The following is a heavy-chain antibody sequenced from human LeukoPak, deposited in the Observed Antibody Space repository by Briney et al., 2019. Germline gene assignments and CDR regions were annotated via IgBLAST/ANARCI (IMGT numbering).Heavy chain of an antibody. D-gene: IGHD1-26*01. Sequence: GGSLRLSCAASGFSLSSYAMSWVRQAPGKGLEWVSAISGSGSSTYYADSVKGRFTISRDNSKNTLYLQMNSLRAEDTAVYYCAKLGDDSGFDYWGQGTLVTVSS. CDR2: ISGSGSST. CDR3: AKLGDDSGFDY. CDR1: GFSLSSYA. J-gene: IGHJ4*02. V-gene: IGHV3-23*01.